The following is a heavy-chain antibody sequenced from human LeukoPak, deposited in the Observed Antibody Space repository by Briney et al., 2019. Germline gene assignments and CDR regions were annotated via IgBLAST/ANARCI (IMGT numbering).Heavy chain of an antibody. D-gene: IGHD6-13*01. CDR2: IIPIFGTA. Sequence: GASVKVSCKASGGTFSSYAISWVRRAPGQGLEWMGGIIPIFGTANYAQKFQGRVTITADKSTSTAYMELSSLRSEDTAVYYCARDLGDSSSWYTYYYYMDVWGKGTTVTVSS. V-gene: IGHV1-69*06. CDR1: GGTFSSYA. CDR3: ARDLGDSSSWYTYYYYMDV. J-gene: IGHJ6*03.